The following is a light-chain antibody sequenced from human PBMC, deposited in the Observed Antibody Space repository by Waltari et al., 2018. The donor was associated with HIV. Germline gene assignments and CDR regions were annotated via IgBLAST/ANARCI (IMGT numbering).Light chain of an antibody. J-gene: IGLJ3*02. V-gene: IGLV1-44*01. CDR3: AAWDDSLNGPV. Sequence: QSVLTQPPSASGTPGQRVPLSCSGSSPNIGRNTVTWYPQLPGTAPKHPIYSNNQPPSGVPDRFSGSKSGTSASLAISGLQAEDEADYYCAAWDDSLNGPVFGGGTKLTVL. CDR1: SPNIGRNT. CDR2: SNN.